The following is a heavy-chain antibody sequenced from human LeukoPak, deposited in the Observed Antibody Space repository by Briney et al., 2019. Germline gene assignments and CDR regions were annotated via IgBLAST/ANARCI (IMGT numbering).Heavy chain of an antibody. D-gene: IGHD3-3*01. Sequence: SETLSLTCTVSGSSISSSSYYWGWIRQPPGKGLEWIGSIYYSGSTYYNPSLKSRVTISVDTSKNQFSLKLSSVTAADTAVYYCASHFEAGREYDFWSGYYDRLGWFDPWGQGTLVTVSS. CDR2: IYYSGST. CDR1: GSSISSSSYY. J-gene: IGHJ5*02. CDR3: ASHFEAGREYDFWSGYYDRLGWFDP. V-gene: IGHV4-39*01.